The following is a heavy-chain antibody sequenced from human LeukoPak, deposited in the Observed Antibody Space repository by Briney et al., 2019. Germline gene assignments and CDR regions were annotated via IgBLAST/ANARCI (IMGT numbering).Heavy chain of an antibody. J-gene: IGHJ4*02. CDR2: ISGSGGST. Sequence: PGGSLRLSCAASGFTFSSYAMSWVRQAPGKGLEWVSAISGSGGSTYYADSVKGWFTISRDNSKNTLYLQMNSLRAEDTAVYYCAKGVSAYSGYDPIDYWGQGTLVTVSS. D-gene: IGHD5-12*01. CDR3: AKGVSAYSGYDPIDY. CDR1: GFTFSSYA. V-gene: IGHV3-23*01.